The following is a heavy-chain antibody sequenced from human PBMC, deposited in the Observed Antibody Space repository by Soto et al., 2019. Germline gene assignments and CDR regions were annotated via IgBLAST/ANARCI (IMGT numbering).Heavy chain of an antibody. J-gene: IGHJ6*03. CDR2: IYYSGST. CDR1: GGSISSSSYY. CDR3: ARARHYYGSGSSYYYYMDV. Sequence: PSETLSLTCTVSGGSISSSSYYWGWIRQPPGKGMEWIGSIYYSGSTNYNPSLKSRVTISVDTSKNQFSLKLSSVTAADTAVYYCARARHYYGSGSSYYYYMDVWGKGTTVTVSS. D-gene: IGHD3-10*01. V-gene: IGHV4-39*07.